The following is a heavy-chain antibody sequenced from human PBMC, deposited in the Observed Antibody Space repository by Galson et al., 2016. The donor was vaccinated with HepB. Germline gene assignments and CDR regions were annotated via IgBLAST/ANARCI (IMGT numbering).Heavy chain of an antibody. CDR3: ARDAPLGGATHPPHYYFDK. V-gene: IGHV3-30*15. J-gene: IGHJ4*02. Sequence: SLRLSCAASGFTFNAYGVHWVRQAPGKGLEWVAVIPYDGRNTYYADSVKGRFTISRDNSKNTLYLEMSSLRVEDTAVYYCARDAPLGGATHPPHYYFDKWGQGTLVTVSS. D-gene: IGHD1-26*01. CDR1: GFTFNAYG. CDR2: IPYDGRNT.